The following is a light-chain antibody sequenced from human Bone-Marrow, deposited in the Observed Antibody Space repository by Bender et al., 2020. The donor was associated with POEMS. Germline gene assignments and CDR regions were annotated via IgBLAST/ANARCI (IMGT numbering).Light chain of an antibody. CDR1: SGDVGGYNY. V-gene: IGLV2-8*01. CDR3: QSYDNSLGGWV. CDR2: EVS. Sequence: QSALTQPPSASGSPGQSVTISCTGTSGDVGGYNYVSWYQQHPGKAPKLMIYEVSKRPSGVSDRFSASKSGNTASLTVSGLQAEDEGDYYCQSYDNSLGGWVFGGGTKLTVL. J-gene: IGLJ3*02.